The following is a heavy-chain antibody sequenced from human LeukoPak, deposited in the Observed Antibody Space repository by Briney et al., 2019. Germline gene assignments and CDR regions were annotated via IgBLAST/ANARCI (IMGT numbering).Heavy chain of an antibody. CDR2: IYYSGST. J-gene: IGHJ4*02. Sequence: SETLSLTCAVSGYSISSSIYYWGWIRQPPGKGLEWIGSIYYSGSTYYNPSLKSRVTISVDTSKNQFSLKLKSVTAADMAVYYCARLADCSSTSCYDHWGQGTLVTVSS. CDR1: GYSISSSIYY. D-gene: IGHD2-2*01. V-gene: IGHV4-39*01. CDR3: ARLADCSSTSCYDH.